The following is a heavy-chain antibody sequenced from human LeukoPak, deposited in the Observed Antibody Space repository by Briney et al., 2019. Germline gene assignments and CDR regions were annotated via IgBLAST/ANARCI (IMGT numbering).Heavy chain of an antibody. J-gene: IGHJ4*02. CDR2: IRSKTYGGTT. CDR3: ARQIRTTTDYLDY. Sequence: GGSLRLSCIGSGISFGDSAMTWVRHAPGKGLEWVGFIRSKTYGGTTEYAASVKGRFTISRDDSKSIAYLQMNSLKTEDTAVYYCARQIRTTTDYLDYWGQGTLVTVSS. CDR1: GISFGDSA. D-gene: IGHD4-17*01. V-gene: IGHV3-49*04.